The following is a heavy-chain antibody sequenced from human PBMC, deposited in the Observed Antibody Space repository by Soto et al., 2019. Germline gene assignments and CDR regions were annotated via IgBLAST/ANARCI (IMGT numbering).Heavy chain of an antibody. CDR1: GFTFSGFD. CDR2: IGTAGDT. J-gene: IGHJ4*02. CDR3: ARSNYDILTGYSGPADY. Sequence: GGSLRLSCEASGFTFSGFDMHWVRQPTGKGLEWVSTIGTAGDTYYAVSVKGRFTISRDNSKNTLYLQMNSLRAEDTAVYYCARSNYDILTGYSGPADYWGQGTLVTVSS. D-gene: IGHD3-9*01. V-gene: IGHV3-13*01.